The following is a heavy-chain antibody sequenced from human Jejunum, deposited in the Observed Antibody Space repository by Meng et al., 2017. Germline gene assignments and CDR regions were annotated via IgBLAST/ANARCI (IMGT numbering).Heavy chain of an antibody. CDR1: GFSLSTTSVT. CDR2: IYGDDDK. V-gene: IGHV2-5*02. J-gene: IGHJ3*01. Sequence: SGPTLVKPTQTLTLTCAFSGFSLSTTSVTVAWIRHPPGKALEWLAIIYGDDDKRYSPSLRNRLTITKDTSKNQVVLTLTNVDPVDTATYYCSHMAYTTTWTNAFDFWGQGTLVTVSS. CDR3: SHMAYTTTWTNAFDF. D-gene: IGHD2-2*02.